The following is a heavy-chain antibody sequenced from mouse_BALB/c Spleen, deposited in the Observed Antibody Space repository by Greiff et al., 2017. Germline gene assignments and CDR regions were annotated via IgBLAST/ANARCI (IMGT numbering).Heavy chain of an antibody. J-gene: IGHJ4*01. Sequence: EVQLVESGGGLVKPGGSLKLSCAASGFTFSSYAMSWVRQTPEKRLEWVASISSGGSTYYPDSVKGRFTISRDNARNILYLQMSSLRSEDTAMYYCARGRGNWAMDYWGQGTSVTVSS. D-gene: IGHD2-1*01. CDR3: ARGRGNWAMDY. V-gene: IGHV5-6-5*01. CDR2: ISSGGST. CDR1: GFTFSSYA.